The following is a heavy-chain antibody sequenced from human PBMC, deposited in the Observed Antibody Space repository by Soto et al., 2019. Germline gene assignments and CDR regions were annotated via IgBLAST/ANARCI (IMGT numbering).Heavy chain of an antibody. CDR2: ISGSGSST. J-gene: IGHJ5*02. Sequence: EVQLLESGGGLVQPGGSLRLSCAASGFTFSSYAMSWVRQAPGKGLEWVSAISGSGSSTYYADSVKGRFTISRDNSKNTLYLQMNNLRAEDTTVYYCAKDPPLYYDSIWWGFNPWGQGTLVTVSS. CDR1: GFTFSSYA. D-gene: IGHD3-16*01. V-gene: IGHV3-23*01. CDR3: AKDPPLYYDSIWWGFNP.